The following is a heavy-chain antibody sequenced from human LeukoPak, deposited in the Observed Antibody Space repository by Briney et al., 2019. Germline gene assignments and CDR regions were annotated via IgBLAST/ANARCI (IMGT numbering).Heavy chain of an antibody. CDR3: ASTAYSGSFHPGLATEYWFDP. CDR1: GCSFSSSA. D-gene: IGHD1-26*01. J-gene: IGHJ5*02. CDR2: IIPILNIT. V-gene: IGHV1-69*04. Sequence: SVKVSCKASGCSFSSSAITWVRQAPGQGLEWMGRIIPILNITNYAHKFQGRVTITTDTSNSTAHMELSSLRSEDTAVYYCASTAYSGSFHPGLATEYWFDPWGQGTLVTVSS.